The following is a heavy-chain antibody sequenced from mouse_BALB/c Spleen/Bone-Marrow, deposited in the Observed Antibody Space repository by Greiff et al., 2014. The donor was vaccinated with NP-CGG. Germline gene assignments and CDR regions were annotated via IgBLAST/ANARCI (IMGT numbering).Heavy chain of an antibody. D-gene: IGHD3-1*01. V-gene: IGHV1-31*01. J-gene: IGHJ4*01. Sequence: DVKLQESGPELVKPGASVKISCKASGYSFTGYYMHWVKQSHVKSLEWIGRINPYNGVISYNQNFKDKASLTVDKSSSTAYMELHSLTSEDSAVYYCARNGPYAMDYWGQGTSVTVSS. CDR1: GYSFTGYY. CDR2: INPYNGVI. CDR3: ARNGPYAMDY.